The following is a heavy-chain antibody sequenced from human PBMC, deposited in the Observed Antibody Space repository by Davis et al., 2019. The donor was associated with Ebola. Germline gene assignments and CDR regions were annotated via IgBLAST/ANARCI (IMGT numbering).Heavy chain of an antibody. CDR1: GGSISSGDYY. Sequence: SETLSLTCSVSGGSISSGDYYWTWIRQSPGKGLEWIGYISYSGNTHYNPSLKSRVTISGDTSKKQFSLRLTSVTAADTAVYYCATAAYDSSGSQVFDYWGQGTLVTVAS. J-gene: IGHJ4*02. CDR2: ISYSGNT. V-gene: IGHV4-30-4*02. D-gene: IGHD3-22*01. CDR3: ATAAYDSSGSQVFDY.